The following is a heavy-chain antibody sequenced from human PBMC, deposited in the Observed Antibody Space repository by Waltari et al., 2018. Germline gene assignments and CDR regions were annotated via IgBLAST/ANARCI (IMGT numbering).Heavy chain of an antibody. V-gene: IGHV4-39*01. D-gene: IGHD4-17*01. CDR2: IYYSGST. CDR3: ATDYGDYYYYGMDV. Sequence: QLQLQESGPGLVKPSETLSLTCTVSGGSISSSSSYWGWIRKPPGKGLEWIGSIYYSGSTYYNPSLKSRVTISVDTSKNQFSLKLSSVTAADTAVYYCATDYGDYYYYGMDVWGQGTTVTVSS. CDR1: GGSISSSSSY. J-gene: IGHJ6*02.